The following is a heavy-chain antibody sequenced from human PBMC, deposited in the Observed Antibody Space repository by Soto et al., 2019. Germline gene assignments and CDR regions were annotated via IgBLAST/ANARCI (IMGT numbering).Heavy chain of an antibody. D-gene: IGHD3-16*01. J-gene: IGHJ4*02. CDR2: ISSDSNYM. V-gene: IGHV3-21*01. CDR1: GFIFTTYT. Sequence: EVHLVESGGALVKPGGSLRLSCEASGFIFTTYTMNWVRQAPGKGLEWVSSISSDSNYMFHANSVKGRFTISRDNAKNSLYLQMNSLRAEDTAVYYCAKARGGQVTKGASFEYWGQGTLVTVSS. CDR3: AKARGGQVTKGASFEY.